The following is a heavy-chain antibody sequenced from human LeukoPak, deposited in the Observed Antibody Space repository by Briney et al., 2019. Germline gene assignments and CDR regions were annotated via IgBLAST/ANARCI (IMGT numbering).Heavy chain of an antibody. CDR3: AKRGYSYGQNWFDP. Sequence: PGGSLRLSCAASGFTFSSYAMSWVRQAPGKGLEWVSAISGSGGSIYYADSVKGRFTISRDNSKNTLYLQMNSLRAEDTAVYYCAKRGYSYGQNWFDPWGQGTLVTVSS. J-gene: IGHJ5*02. CDR1: GFTFSSYA. CDR2: ISGSGGSI. V-gene: IGHV3-23*01. D-gene: IGHD5-18*01.